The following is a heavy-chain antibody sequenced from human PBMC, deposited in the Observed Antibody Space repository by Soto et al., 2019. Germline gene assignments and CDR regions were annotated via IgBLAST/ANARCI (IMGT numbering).Heavy chain of an antibody. J-gene: IGHJ4*02. Sequence: PGGSLRLSCAASGFSFSGYWMHWVRQAPGKGLVWVSRINTDGSSTKYADSVKGRFTISRDNAKNTLYLQMNSLGVEDTAVYFCVRAAARGDDWGQGTLVTVSS. CDR2: INTDGSST. D-gene: IGHD3-10*01. V-gene: IGHV3-74*03. CDR1: GFSFSGYW. CDR3: VRAAARGDD.